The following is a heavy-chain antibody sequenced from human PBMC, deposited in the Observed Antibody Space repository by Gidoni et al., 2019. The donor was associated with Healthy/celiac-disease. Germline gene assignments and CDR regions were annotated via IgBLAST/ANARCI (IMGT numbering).Heavy chain of an antibody. Sequence: QVQLQQWGAGLLKPSETLSLTCAVSGGSFSGYYWSWIRQPPGKGREWIGEINHSGSTNYNPSLKSRVTISVDTPKNQFSLKLSSVTAADTAVYYCARGPTRTALSGLWLTRGTLGMDVWGQGTTVTVSS. D-gene: IGHD3-10*01. V-gene: IGHV4-34*01. CDR1: GGSFSGYY. CDR2: INHSGST. J-gene: IGHJ6*02. CDR3: ARGPTRTALSGLWLTRGTLGMDV.